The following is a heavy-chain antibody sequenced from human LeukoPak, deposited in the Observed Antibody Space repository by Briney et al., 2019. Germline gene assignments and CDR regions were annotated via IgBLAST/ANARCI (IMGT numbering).Heavy chain of an antibody. CDR3: ARGANYYGSGSLIDP. CDR2: IYYSGST. J-gene: IGHJ5*02. V-gene: IGHV4-39*07. Sequence: SETLSLTCTVSGGSISSSSYYWGWIRQPPGKGLEWIGSIYYSGSTYYNPSLKSRVTISVDASKNQFSLKLSSVTAADTAVYYCARGANYYGSGSLIDPWGQGTLVTVSS. CDR1: GGSISSSSYY. D-gene: IGHD3-10*01.